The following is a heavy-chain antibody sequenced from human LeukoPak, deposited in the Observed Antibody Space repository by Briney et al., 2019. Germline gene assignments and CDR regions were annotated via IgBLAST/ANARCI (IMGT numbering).Heavy chain of an antibody. CDR2: ISFSSSSI. V-gene: IGHV3-48*02. D-gene: IGHD2-15*01. Sequence: GSLRLSCAVSGFTFSGYSMNWVRQTPGKELEWVSYISFSSSSIYYADSVKGRFTVSRDNAKNSLYLQMNSLRDEDTAVYYCARDAAYAFDIWGQGTMVTVSS. CDR1: GFTFSGYS. CDR3: ARDAAYAFDI. J-gene: IGHJ3*02.